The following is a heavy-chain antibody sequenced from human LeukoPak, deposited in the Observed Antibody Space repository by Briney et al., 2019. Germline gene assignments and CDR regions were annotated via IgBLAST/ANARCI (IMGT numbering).Heavy chain of an antibody. CDR2: ISSSGSTI. Sequence: GGSLRLPCAASGFTFSSYEMNWVRQAPGKGLEWVSYISSSGSTIYYADSVKGRFTISRDNAKNSLYLQMNSLRAEDTAVYYCAKAGSIRFDYWGQGILVTVSS. V-gene: IGHV3-48*03. J-gene: IGHJ4*02. CDR1: GFTFSSYE. CDR3: AKAGSIRFDY. D-gene: IGHD1-26*01.